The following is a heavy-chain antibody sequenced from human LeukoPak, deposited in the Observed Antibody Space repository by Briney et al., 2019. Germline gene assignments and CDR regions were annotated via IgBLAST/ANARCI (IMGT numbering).Heavy chain of an antibody. CDR1: GFIVSSNY. V-gene: IGHV3-53*01. J-gene: IGHJ4*02. D-gene: IGHD2-15*01. CDR3: ARGLESCSSGSCFKD. Sequence: GGSLRLFCAASGFIVSSNYMSWVRQAPGKGLEWVSLIYSSGSTYYTASVKGRFTISRDHSKNTLYLKMNSLRAEDAALYYCARGLESCSSGSCFKDWGQGTLVTVSS. CDR2: IYSSGST.